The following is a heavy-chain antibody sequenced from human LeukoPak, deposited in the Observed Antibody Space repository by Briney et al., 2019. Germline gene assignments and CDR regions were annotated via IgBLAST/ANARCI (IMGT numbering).Heavy chain of an antibody. V-gene: IGHV4-39*07. D-gene: IGHD3-16*02. J-gene: IGHJ3*02. CDR1: GGSIRSSGYY. CDR2: IYYSGST. CDR3: ARGAGTYYDYVWGSYRYMWPFDI. Sequence: SETLSLTCSVSGGSIRSSGYYWGWIRQPPGKGLEWIGTIYYSGSTYYNPSLKSRVTISVDTSKNQFSLKLSSVTAADTAVYYCARGAGTYYDYVWGSYRYMWPFDIWGQGTMVTVSS.